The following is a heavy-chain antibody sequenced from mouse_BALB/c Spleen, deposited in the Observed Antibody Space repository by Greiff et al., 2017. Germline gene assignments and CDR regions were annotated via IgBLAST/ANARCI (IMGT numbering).Heavy chain of an antibody. Sequence: QLKESGTGLVKPSQSLSLTCSVTGYSITSGYYWNWIRQFPGNKLEWMGYISYDGSNNYNPSLKNRISITRDTSKNQFFLKLNSVTTEDTATYYCARLLLRRYAMDYWGQGTSVTVSS. J-gene: IGHJ4*01. CDR1: GYSITSGYY. CDR2: ISYDGSN. V-gene: IGHV3-6*02. CDR3: ARLLLRRYAMDY. D-gene: IGHD1-1*01.